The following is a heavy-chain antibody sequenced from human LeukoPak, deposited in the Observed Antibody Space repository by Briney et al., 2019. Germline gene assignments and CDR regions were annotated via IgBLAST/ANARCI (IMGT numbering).Heavy chain of an antibody. J-gene: IGHJ4*02. V-gene: IGHV4-34*01. CDR3: ARARGGIAARPFDY. Sequence: SETLSLTCAVYGESFSGYYWSWIRQPPGKGLEWIGEINHSGSTNYNPSLKSRVTISVDTSKNQFSLKLSSVTAADTAVYYCARARGGIAARPFDYWGQGTLVTVSS. CDR1: GESFSGYY. D-gene: IGHD6-6*01. CDR2: INHSGST.